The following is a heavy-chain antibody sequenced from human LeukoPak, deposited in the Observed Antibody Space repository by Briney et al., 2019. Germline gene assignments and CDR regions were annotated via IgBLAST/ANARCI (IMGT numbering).Heavy chain of an antibody. V-gene: IGHV1-2*02. J-gene: IGHJ4*02. CDR1: GYTFSDYY. CDR2: INPNSGGT. Sequence: ASVKVSRKASGYTFSDYYMHWVRQAPGQGLEWMGWINPNSGGTKYAQKFQGRVTMTRGTSINTAYMELSRLRSDDTAVYYCAREEGEWFGELFLPFKYWGQGTLVTVSS. CDR3: AREEGEWFGELFLPFKY. D-gene: IGHD3-10*01.